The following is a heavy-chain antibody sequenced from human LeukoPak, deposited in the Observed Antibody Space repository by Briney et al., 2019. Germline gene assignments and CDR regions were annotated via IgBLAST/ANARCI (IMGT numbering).Heavy chain of an antibody. CDR2: IYYSGST. J-gene: IGHJ4*02. Sequence: PSETLSLTRTVSGGSISSSSYYWGWIRQPPGKGLKWIGSIYYSGSTYYNPSLKSRVTISVDTSKYQFSRKLSSVTAGDTAVYYCWSYYYVWGGYRYFVVVYWGQGTLVTVSS. V-gene: IGHV4-39*01. CDR1: GGSISSSSYY. CDR3: WSYYYVWGGYRYFVVVY. D-gene: IGHD3-16*02.